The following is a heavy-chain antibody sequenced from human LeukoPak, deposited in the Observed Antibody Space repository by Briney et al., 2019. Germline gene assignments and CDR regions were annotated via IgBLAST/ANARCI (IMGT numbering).Heavy chain of an antibody. J-gene: IGHJ4*02. CDR3: ARGHTAVTRHFDF. V-gene: IGHV3-21*01. Sequence: PGGSLRLSCAASGFSFSSHSMNWVRQAPGKGLEWVSIVSSGSSAIFSADALKGRFTISRDDAKNLLYLDMNSLRAEDTAVYYCARGHTAVTRHFDFWGQGTLVTVSS. D-gene: IGHD4-17*01. CDR1: GFSFSSHS. CDR2: VSSGSSAI.